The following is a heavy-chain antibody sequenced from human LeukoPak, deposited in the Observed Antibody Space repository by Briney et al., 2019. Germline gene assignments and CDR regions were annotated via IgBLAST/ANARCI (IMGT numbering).Heavy chain of an antibody. V-gene: IGHV4-59*01. CDR3: ARASYYDFWSGDNPHFDY. CDR2: IYYSGST. D-gene: IGHD3-3*01. Sequence: SETLSLTCTVSGGSISSYYWSWIRQPPGKGLEWMGYIYYSGSTNYNPSLKSRVTISVDTSKNQFSLKLSSVTAADTAVYYCARASYYDFWSGDNPHFDYWGQGTLVTVSS. CDR1: GGSISSYY. J-gene: IGHJ4*02.